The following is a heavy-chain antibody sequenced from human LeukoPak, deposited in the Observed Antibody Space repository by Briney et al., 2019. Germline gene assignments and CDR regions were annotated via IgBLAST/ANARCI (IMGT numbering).Heavy chain of an antibody. CDR1: GDSISSGSYY. D-gene: IGHD1/OR15-1a*01. CDR2: IYTSGST. CDR3: ARVGTATRYWYFDL. V-gene: IGHV4-61*02. Sequence: SQTLSLTCTVSGDSISSGSYYWSWIRQPAGKGLEWIGRIYTSGSTNYSPSLKSRVTISVDTSKNQFSLKLSSVTAADTAVYYCARVGTATRYWYFDLWGRGTLVTVSS. J-gene: IGHJ2*01.